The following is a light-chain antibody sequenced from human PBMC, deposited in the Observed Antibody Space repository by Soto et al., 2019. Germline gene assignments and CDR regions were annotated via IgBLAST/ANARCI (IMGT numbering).Light chain of an antibody. CDR3: GQFVSAPPRT. CDR1: QSVSSY. CDR2: DAS. Sequence: EIVLTQSPATLSLSPGERATLSCRASQSVSSYLAWYQQKPGQAPRLLIYDASNRATGIPARFSGSGSGTDFTLTISRLEPEDFAVYFCGQFVSAPPRTFGQGTKVEIK. V-gene: IGKV3-11*01. J-gene: IGKJ1*01.